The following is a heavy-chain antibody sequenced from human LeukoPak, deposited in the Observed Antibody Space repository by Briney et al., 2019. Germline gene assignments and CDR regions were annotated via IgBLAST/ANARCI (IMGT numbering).Heavy chain of an antibody. V-gene: IGHV3-7*03. CDR2: IKQDGSEK. CDR1: GFTFSSYW. CDR3: ARDQLHYDILTGYVVWFDP. D-gene: IGHD3-9*01. J-gene: IGHJ5*02. Sequence: GGSLRLSCAASGFTFSSYWMSWVRQAPGKGLEWVANIKQDGSEKYYVDSVKGRFTISRDNAKNSLYLQMNSLRAEDTAVYYCARDQLHYDILTGYVVWFDPWGQGTLVTVSS.